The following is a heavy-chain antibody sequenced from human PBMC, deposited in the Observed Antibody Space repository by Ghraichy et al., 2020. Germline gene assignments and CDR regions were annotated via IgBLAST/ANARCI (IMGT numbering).Heavy chain of an antibody. D-gene: IGHD3-22*01. CDR3: ARGAGDYDFSGPR. V-gene: IGHV4-31*01. J-gene: IGHJ4*02. CDR1: GGSVSSGGYY. Sequence: SETLSLTCTVSGGSVSSGGYYWNWIRQHPGKGLEWIGYIYYNGNTYYNPSLKSQVTISIDTSKNQFSLKLSSVTAADTAVYYCARGAGDYDFSGPRWGQGTLVIVSS. CDR2: IYYNGNT.